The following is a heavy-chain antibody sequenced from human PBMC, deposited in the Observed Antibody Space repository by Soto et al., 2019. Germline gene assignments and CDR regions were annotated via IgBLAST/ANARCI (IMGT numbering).Heavy chain of an antibody. CDR2: IYYSGST. CDR3: ARSVDP. V-gene: IGHV4-31*03. J-gene: IGHJ5*02. Sequence: SETRSLTCTVSGCSISSGGFFWGWIRQHPGKGLEWIGYIYYSGSTYYNPPLKSRVTISVDTSKNQFSLMLSSVTAADTAVYYCARSVDPWGQGTLVTVSS. CDR1: GCSISSGGFF.